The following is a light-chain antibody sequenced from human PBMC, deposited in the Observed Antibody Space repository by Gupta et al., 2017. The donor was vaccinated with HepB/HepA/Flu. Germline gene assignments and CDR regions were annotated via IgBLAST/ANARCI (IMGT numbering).Light chain of an antibody. CDR2: DAS. CDR3: QQRPNWPPGGIT. Sequence: EVVLPQSPATLSLSPGARASLSCRASQSVSNYLARHQQKPGQSPRILIYDASNRATGIPARFSGGRSGTEFTLTISSLEPEDFAVDYCQQRPNWPPGGITFGQGTRLEIK. J-gene: IGKJ5*01. CDR1: QSVSNY. V-gene: IGKV3-11*01.